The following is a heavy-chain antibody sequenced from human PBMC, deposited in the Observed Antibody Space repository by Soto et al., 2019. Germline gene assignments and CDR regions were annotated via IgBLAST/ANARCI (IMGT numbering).Heavy chain of an antibody. D-gene: IGHD2-2*01. V-gene: IGHV3-30*04. CDR2: ISYHGRDE. Sequence: PGGSLRLSCGASGFTFTSYAMHWVRQAPGKGLEWVAAISYHGRDEYYADSVKGRFSISRDNSKNTLNLQMNSLRAEDTAVYYCARGRFSTTLYAGFDPWGQGTLVTVSS. CDR3: ARGRFSTTLYAGFDP. J-gene: IGHJ5*02. CDR1: GFTFTSYA.